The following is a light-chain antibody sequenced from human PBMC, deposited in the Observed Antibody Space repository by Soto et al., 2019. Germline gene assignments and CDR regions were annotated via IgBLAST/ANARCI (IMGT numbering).Light chain of an antibody. CDR2: GAS. CDR3: QQYNNWTPWT. V-gene: IGKV3-15*01. CDR1: QSVSSN. J-gene: IGKJ1*01. Sequence: EIVMTQSPATLSVSPGERATLSCRASQSVSSNLAWYQQKPGQAHRLLIYGASTRATGIPARFSGSGSGTECTLTISNLQSEDFAVYYCQQYNNWTPWTFGQGTKVEIK.